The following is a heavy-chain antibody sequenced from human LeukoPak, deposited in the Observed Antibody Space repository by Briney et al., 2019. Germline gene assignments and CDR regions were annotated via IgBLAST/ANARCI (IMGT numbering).Heavy chain of an antibody. CDR1: GGSISSSSYY. Sequence: PSETLSLTCTVSGGSISSSSYYWGWIRQPPGKGLEWIGSIYYSGSTYYNPSLKSRVTISVDTSKNQFSLKLSSVTAADTAVYHCARRGGSSWYIPYNWFDPWGQGTLVTVSS. V-gene: IGHV4-39*01. CDR2: IYYSGST. J-gene: IGHJ5*02. CDR3: ARRGGSSWYIPYNWFDP. D-gene: IGHD6-13*01.